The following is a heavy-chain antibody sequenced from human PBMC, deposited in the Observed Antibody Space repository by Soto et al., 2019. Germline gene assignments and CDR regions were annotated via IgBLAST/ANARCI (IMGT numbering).Heavy chain of an antibody. Sequence: QVQLVQSGAEVKKPGSSVKVSCKASGGTFSSYTISWVRQAPGQGLEWMGRIIPILGIANYAQKFQARVTITADKSTSTAYMELSSLRSEDTAVYYCARFSSWTLIDYWGQGTLVTVSS. CDR2: IIPILGIA. J-gene: IGHJ4*02. V-gene: IGHV1-69*02. CDR1: GGTFSSYT. CDR3: ARFSSWTLIDY. D-gene: IGHD6-13*01.